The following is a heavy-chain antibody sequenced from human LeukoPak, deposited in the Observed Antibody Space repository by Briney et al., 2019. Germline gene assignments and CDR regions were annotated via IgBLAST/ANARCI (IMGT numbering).Heavy chain of an antibody. V-gene: IGHV3-23*01. Sequence: GGSLRLSCAASGFTFSSYAMSWVRQAPGKGLEWVSAISGSGGSTYYADSVKGRFTIPRDNSKNTLYLQMNSLRAEDTAVYYCAKGRELLWFGPPSADYWGQGTLVTVSS. CDR2: ISGSGGST. CDR3: AKGRELLWFGPPSADY. D-gene: IGHD3-10*01. CDR1: GFTFSSYA. J-gene: IGHJ4*02.